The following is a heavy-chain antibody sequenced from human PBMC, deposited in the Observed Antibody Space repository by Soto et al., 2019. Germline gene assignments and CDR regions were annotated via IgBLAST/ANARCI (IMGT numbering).Heavy chain of an antibody. J-gene: IGHJ4*02. CDR1: GGSISSGGYY. V-gene: IGHV4-31*03. Sequence: SETLSLTCTVSGGSISSGGYYWSWVRRHPGKGLEWIGYIYYSGSTYYNPSLKSRVTISVDTSKNQFSLKLSSVTAADTAVYYCARESIYDYVWGSYRYPDYWGQGTLVTVSS. D-gene: IGHD3-16*02. CDR2: IYYSGST. CDR3: ARESIYDYVWGSYRYPDY.